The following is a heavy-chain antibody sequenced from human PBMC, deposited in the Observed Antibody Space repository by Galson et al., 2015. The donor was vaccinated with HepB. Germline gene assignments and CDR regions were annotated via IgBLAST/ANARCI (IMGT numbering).Heavy chain of an antibody. D-gene: IGHD2-15*01. Sequence: SLRLSCAASGFTFSSYSMNWVRQAPGEGLEYVSAISSNGGSTYYADSVKGRFTISRDNSKNTLYLQMSSLRAEDTAVYYCVKDLLADGRSADGGQENGLINFDYWGQGTLVTVSS. CDR1: GFTFSSYS. J-gene: IGHJ4*02. V-gene: IGHV3-64D*06. CDR2: ISSNGGST. CDR3: VKDLLADGRSADGGQENGLINFDY.